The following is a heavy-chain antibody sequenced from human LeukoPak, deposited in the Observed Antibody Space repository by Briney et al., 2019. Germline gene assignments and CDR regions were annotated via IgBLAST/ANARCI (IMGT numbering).Heavy chain of an antibody. Sequence: GGSLRLSCAASGFTFSSYWMSWVRQAPGKGLEWVANIKRDGSEKYYVDSVKGRFTISRDNAKNSLYLQMNSLRAEDTAVYYCAREAKYYYDSSGYFDWGQGTLVTVSS. J-gene: IGHJ4*02. CDR3: AREAKYYYDSSGYFD. CDR2: IKRDGSEK. CDR1: GFTFSSYW. V-gene: IGHV3-7*01. D-gene: IGHD3-22*01.